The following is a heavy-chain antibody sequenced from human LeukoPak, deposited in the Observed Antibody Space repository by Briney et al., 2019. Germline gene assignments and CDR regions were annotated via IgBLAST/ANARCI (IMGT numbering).Heavy chain of an antibody. J-gene: IGHJ6*02. V-gene: IGHV1-8*01. CDR1: GYTLTSYD. CDR2: MNPNSGNT. CDR3: ARAPTYYDILTGGYYYYGMDV. D-gene: IGHD3-9*01. Sequence: ASVKVSRKASGYTLTSYDINWVRQASGQGLEWMGWMNPNSGNTGYAQKFQGRVTMTRNTSISTAYMELSSLRSEDTAVYYCARAPTYYDILTGGYYYYGMDVWGQGTTVTVSS.